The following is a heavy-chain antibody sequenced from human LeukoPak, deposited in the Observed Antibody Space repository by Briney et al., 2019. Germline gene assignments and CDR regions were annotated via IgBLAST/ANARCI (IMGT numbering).Heavy chain of an antibody. V-gene: IGHV4-59*01. CDR1: GGSISSYY. Sequence: SETLSLTCTVSGGSISSYYWSWIRQPPGKGLEWIGYIYYSGSTNYNPSLKSRVTISVDTSKNQFSLKLSSVTAADTAVYYCARHGGLSTLDYWGQGTLVTVSS. CDR3: ARHGGLSTLDY. J-gene: IGHJ4*02. D-gene: IGHD3-3*01. CDR2: IYYSGST.